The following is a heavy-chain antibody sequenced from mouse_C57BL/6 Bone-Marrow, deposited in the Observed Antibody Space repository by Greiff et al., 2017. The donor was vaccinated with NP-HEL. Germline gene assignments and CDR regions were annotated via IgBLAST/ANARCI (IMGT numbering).Heavy chain of an antibody. Sequence: VQLQQSGAELVRPGASVKLSCKASGYTFTDYYINWVKQRPGQGLEWIARIFPGSGNTYYNEKFKGKATLTAEKSSSTAYMQLSSLTSEDSAVYYCATDSSGYDWFAYWGQGTLVTVSA. CDR1: GYTFTDYY. D-gene: IGHD3-2*02. V-gene: IGHV1-76*01. CDR2: IFPGSGNT. CDR3: ATDSSGYDWFAY. J-gene: IGHJ3*01.